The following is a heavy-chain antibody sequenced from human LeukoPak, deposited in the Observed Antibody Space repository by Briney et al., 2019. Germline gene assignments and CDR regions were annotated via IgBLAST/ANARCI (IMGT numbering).Heavy chain of an antibody. J-gene: IGHJ4*02. V-gene: IGHV1-69*13. CDR1: GATFSSYA. Sequence: SVKLSCKASGATFSSYAIRWVRQAPGQGLEWMGGIIPIFGTANYAQKFQGRVTITADESTSTAYMELSSLRSEDTAVYYCASGYYDSSGYYSSFDYWGQGTLVTVSS. CDR3: ASGYYDSSGYYSSFDY. D-gene: IGHD3-22*01. CDR2: IIPIFGTA.